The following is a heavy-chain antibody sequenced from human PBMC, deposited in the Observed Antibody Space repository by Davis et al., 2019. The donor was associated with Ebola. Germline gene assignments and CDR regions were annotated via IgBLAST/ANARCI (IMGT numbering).Heavy chain of an antibody. V-gene: IGHV1-18*01. CDR2: ISAYNGNT. Sequence: ASVKVSCKASGYTFTSYGISWVRQAPGQGLEWMGWISAYNGNTNYAQKLQGRVTMTTDTSTSTAYMELSSLRSEDTAVYYCARDGRFRDRSWFDPWGQGTLVTVSS. D-gene: IGHD3-10*01. CDR3: ARDGRFRDRSWFDP. J-gene: IGHJ5*02. CDR1: GYTFTSYG.